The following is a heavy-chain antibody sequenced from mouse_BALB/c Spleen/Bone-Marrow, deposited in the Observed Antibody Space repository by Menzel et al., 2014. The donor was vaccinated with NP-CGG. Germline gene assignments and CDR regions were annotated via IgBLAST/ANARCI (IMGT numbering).Heavy chain of an antibody. CDR3: VRAYGNSYAMDY. CDR1: GFTFXSYA. CDR2: ISSGGNYT. V-gene: IGHV5-9-4*01. D-gene: IGHD1-1*01. J-gene: IGHJ4*01. Sequence: EVKLVESGGGLVKPGGSLKLSCAASGFTFXSYAMSWVRQSPAKRLEWVAEISSGGNYTYYPDTVTGRFTISRDNAKNILYLEMSSLRSDDTAMYYCVRAYGNSYAMDYWGQGTSVTVSS.